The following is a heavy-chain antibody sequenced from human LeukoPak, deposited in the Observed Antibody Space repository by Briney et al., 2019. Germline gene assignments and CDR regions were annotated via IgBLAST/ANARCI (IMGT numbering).Heavy chain of an antibody. V-gene: IGHV3-15*01. Sequence: GGSLRPSCAASGFTFSNAWMSWVRQAPGKGLEWVGRIKSKTDGGTTDYAAPVKGRFTISRDDSKNTLYLQMNSLKTEDTAVYYCTTRVPDSSGYFDYWGQGTLVTVSS. CDR3: TTRVPDSSGYFDY. J-gene: IGHJ4*02. CDR1: GFTFSNAW. CDR2: IKSKTDGGTT. D-gene: IGHD3-22*01.